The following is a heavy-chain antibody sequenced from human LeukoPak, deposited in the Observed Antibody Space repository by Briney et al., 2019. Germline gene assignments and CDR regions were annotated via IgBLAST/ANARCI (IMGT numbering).Heavy chain of an antibody. V-gene: IGHV1-8*01. CDR3: ARGRVPAGPTKWFGP. Sequence: ASVKVSCKASGYTFTSYDINWVRQATGQGLEWMGWMNPNSGNTGYAQKFQGRVTMTRNTSISTAYMELSSLRSEDTAVYYCARGRVPAGPTKWFGPLGQGTLGNVSS. J-gene: IGHJ5*02. D-gene: IGHD2-2*01. CDR2: MNPNSGNT. CDR1: GYTFTSYD.